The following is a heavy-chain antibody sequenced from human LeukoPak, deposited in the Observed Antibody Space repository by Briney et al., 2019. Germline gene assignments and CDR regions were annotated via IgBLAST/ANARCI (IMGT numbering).Heavy chain of an antibody. D-gene: IGHD3-10*01. Sequence: KPSETLSLTCTVSGGSITNSRYYWGWIRQPPGKGLEWIGYIYYSGSTNYNPSLKSRVTISVDTSKIQFSLKLSSVTAADTAVYYCARTSGSYYIDYWGQGTLVTVSS. V-gene: IGHV4-61*05. CDR2: IYYSGST. J-gene: IGHJ4*02. CDR3: ARTSGSYYIDY. CDR1: GGSITNSRYY.